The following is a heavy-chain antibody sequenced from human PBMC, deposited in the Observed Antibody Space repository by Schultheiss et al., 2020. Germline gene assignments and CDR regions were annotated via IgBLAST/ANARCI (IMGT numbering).Heavy chain of an antibody. CDR1: GFTFSSYA. Sequence: GESLKISCAASGFTFSSYAMSWVRQAPGKGLEWVSAISGSGGSTYYADSVKGRFTISRDNSKNTLYLQMNSLRAEDTAVYYCAPQGLRYFDWLPANWFDPWGQGTLVTVSS. D-gene: IGHD3-9*01. V-gene: IGHV3-23*01. CDR3: APQGLRYFDWLPANWFDP. J-gene: IGHJ5*02. CDR2: ISGSGGST.